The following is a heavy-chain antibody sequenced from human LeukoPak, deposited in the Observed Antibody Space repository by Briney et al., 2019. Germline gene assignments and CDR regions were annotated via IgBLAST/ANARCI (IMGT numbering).Heavy chain of an antibody. CDR3: ASGKVQGLAFDI. J-gene: IGHJ3*02. CDR1: GFTFSTYA. CDR2: VDDTSTYT. Sequence: GGSLRLSCAASGFTFSTYAMTWVRQAPGKGLEWVSSVDDTSTYTYYADSVKGRFTISRDNSKNTLYLQMNSLRAEDTAVYYCASGKVQGLAFDIWGQGTMVTVSS. V-gene: IGHV3-23*01.